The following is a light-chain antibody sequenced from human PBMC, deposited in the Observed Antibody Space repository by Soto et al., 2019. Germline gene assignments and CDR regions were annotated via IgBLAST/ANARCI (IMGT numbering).Light chain of an antibody. Sequence: QSALTQPASVSGSPGQSITISCTGINSDVGGYNYVSWYQQHPGKAPKLIIYEVTHRPSGVSSRFYGSRSGNTASLTISGLQAEDEADYYCKSRTTRNTLVFGGGTKLTVL. CDR2: EVT. J-gene: IGLJ3*02. V-gene: IGLV2-14*01. CDR3: KSRTTRNTLV. CDR1: NSDVGGYNY.